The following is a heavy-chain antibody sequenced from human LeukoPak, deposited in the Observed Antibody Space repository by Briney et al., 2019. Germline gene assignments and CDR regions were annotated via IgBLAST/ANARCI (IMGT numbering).Heavy chain of an antibody. CDR2: ISGSGGST. V-gene: IGHV3-23*01. Sequence: GGSLRLSCAASGFTFSSYAMSWVRQAPGKGLEWVSAISGSGGSTYYADSVKGRFTISRDNSKNTLYLQMNSLRAEDTAVYYCAKPYHYYDSSGPKSYWGQGTLVTVSA. D-gene: IGHD3-22*01. CDR1: GFTFSSYA. J-gene: IGHJ4*02. CDR3: AKPYHYYDSSGPKSY.